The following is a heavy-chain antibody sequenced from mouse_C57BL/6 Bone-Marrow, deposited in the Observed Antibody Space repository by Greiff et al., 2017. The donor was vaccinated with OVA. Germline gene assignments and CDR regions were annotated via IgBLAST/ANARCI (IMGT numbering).Heavy chain of an antibody. CDR3: ARTYYSNYDFAY. Sequence: VQLQQSGAELVKPGASVKLSCTASGFNIKDYYMHWVKQRTEQGLEWIGRIDPEDGETKYAPKFQAKATITADTSSNTAYLQLSSLTSEDTAVYYCARTYYSNYDFAYWGQGTLVTVSA. D-gene: IGHD2-5*01. CDR1: GFNIKDYY. V-gene: IGHV14-2*01. J-gene: IGHJ3*01. CDR2: IDPEDGET.